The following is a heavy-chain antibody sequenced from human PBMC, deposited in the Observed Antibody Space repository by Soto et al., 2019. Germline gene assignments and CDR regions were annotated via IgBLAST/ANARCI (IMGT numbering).Heavy chain of an antibody. D-gene: IGHD3-9*01. CDR1: GGSISSYY. CDR3: ARVSYDILTGYRTHYYMDV. J-gene: IGHJ6*03. CDR2: IYYSGST. V-gene: IGHV4-59*01. Sequence: SETLSLTCTVSGGSISSYYWSWIRQPPGKGLEWIGYIYYSGSTNYNPSLKSRVTISVDTSKNQFSLKLSSVTAADTTVYYCARVSYDILTGYRTHYYMDVWGKGTTVTVSS.